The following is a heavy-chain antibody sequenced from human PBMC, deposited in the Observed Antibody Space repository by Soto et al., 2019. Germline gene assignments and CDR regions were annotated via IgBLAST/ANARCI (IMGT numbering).Heavy chain of an antibody. V-gene: IGHV1-69*06. Sequence: SVKVSCKASGGTFSSYAISWVRQAPGQGLEWMGGIIPIFGTANYAQKFQGRVTITADKSTSTAYMELSSLRSEDTGVYYCERSKPSIAAAAHYYYYGMDVWGQGTTVTVSS. CDR3: ERSKPSIAAAAHYYYYGMDV. J-gene: IGHJ6*02. CDR2: IIPIFGTA. CDR1: GGTFSSYA. D-gene: IGHD6-13*01.